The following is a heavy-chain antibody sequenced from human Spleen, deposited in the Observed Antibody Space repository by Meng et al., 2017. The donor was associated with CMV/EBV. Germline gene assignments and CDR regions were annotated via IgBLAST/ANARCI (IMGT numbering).Heavy chain of an antibody. CDR2: ITANGAST. V-gene: IGHV3-23*01. J-gene: IGHJ5*02. CDR1: GFIFSNCA. Sequence: GESLKILCAASGFIFSNCAMTWVRQAPGKRLEWVSAITANGASTYYAASVKGRFTISRDNFHNTIYLQMSSLGADDTAVYYCAKSTPDHFDYFFGPWGQGALVTVSS. D-gene: IGHD2/OR15-2a*01. CDR3: AKSTPDHFDYFFGP.